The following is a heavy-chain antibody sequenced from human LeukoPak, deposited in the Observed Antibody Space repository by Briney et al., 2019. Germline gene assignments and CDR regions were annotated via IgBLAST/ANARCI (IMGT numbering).Heavy chain of an antibody. CDR2: INAGNGNT. CDR3: ARDLRYDYARRAFDI. V-gene: IGHV1-3*01. D-gene: IGHD3-16*01. J-gene: IGHJ3*02. Sequence: ASVKVSCKASGYTFTSYAMHWVRQAPGQRLEWMGWINAGNGNTKYSLKFQGRVTITRDTSASTAYMELSSLRSEDTAVYYCARDLRYDYARRAFDIWGQGTMVTVSS. CDR1: GYTFTSYA.